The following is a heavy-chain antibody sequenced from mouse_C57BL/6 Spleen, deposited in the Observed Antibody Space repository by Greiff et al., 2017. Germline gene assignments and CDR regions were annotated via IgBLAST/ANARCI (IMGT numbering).Heavy chain of an antibody. V-gene: IGHV1-69*01. CDR1: GYTFTSYW. J-gene: IGHJ4*01. D-gene: IGHD3-2*02. CDR3: ARSSGDAMDY. Sequence: VKLQQPGAELVMPGASVKLSCKASGYTFTSYWMHWVKQRPGQGLEWIGEIDPSDSYTNYNQKFKGKSTLTVDKSSSTAYMQLSSLTSEDSAVYYCARSSGDAMDYWGQGTSVTVSS. CDR2: IDPSDSYT.